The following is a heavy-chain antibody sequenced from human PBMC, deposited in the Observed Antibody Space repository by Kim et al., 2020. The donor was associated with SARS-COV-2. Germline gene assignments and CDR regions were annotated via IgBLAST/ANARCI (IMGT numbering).Heavy chain of an antibody. CDR2: IYHSGST. CDR1: GGSISSGGYS. Sequence: SETLSLTCAVSGGSISSGGYSWSWIRQPPGKGLEWIGYIYHSGSTYYNPSLKSRVTISVDRSKNQFSLKLSSVTAADTAVYYCARLAVTAYDYWGQGTLVTVSS. J-gene: IGHJ4*02. D-gene: IGHD2-21*02. V-gene: IGHV4-30-2*01. CDR3: ARLAVTAYDY.